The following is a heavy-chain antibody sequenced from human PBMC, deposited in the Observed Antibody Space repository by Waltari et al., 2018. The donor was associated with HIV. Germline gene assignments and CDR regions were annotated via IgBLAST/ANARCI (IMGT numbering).Heavy chain of an antibody. CDR3: ARQWVVVVVAATRSELNEYFHH. J-gene: IGHJ1*01. V-gene: IGHV4-39*01. Sequence: QLQLQESGPGLVKPSETLSLTCTVSGCSISSSSYYWGWIRQTPGKGLEWVGSIYYSGSTYYNPSLKSRVTISVDTSKNHFSLKLRSVTAADTAVYYCARQWVVVVVAATRSELNEYFHHWGQGTLVTVSS. CDR2: IYYSGST. D-gene: IGHD2-15*01. CDR1: GCSISSSSYY.